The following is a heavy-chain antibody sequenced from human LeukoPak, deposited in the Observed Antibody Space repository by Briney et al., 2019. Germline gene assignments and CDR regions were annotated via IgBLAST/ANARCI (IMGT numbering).Heavy chain of an antibody. D-gene: IGHD3-22*01. CDR2: IYYSGST. V-gene: IGHV4-39*07. Sequence: SETLSLTCTVSGGSISSSSYYWGWIRQPPGKGLEWIGSIYYSGSTYYNPSLKSRVTISVDTSKNQFSLKLSSVTAADTAVYYCARDEGVVIQYNWFDPWGQGTLVTVSS. CDR1: GGSISSSSYY. J-gene: IGHJ5*02. CDR3: ARDEGVVIQYNWFDP.